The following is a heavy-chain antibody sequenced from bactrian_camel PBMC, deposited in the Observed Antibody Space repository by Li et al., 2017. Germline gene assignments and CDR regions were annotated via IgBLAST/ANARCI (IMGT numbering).Heavy chain of an antibody. J-gene: IGHJ4*01. CDR3: AAAKGLPDLLRGGYLSARSYNY. V-gene: IGHV3S53*01. CDR2: IDSDGIA. CDR1: RLRYSSNC. Sequence: HVQLVESGGGSVQAGGSLRLSCAASRLRYSSNCMGWLRQAPGKEREGVAAIDSDGIASYADSVKDRFTVSRDNANNTVNLMMNSLKPEDTAIYYCAAAKGLPDLLRGGYLSARSYNYWGRGTQVTVS. D-gene: IGHD3*01.